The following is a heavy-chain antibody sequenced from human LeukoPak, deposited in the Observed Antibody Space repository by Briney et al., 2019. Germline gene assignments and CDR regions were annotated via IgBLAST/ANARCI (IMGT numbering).Heavy chain of an antibody. Sequence: GGSLRLPCVASGFIVSNNYMSWVRQAPGKGLEWVGRIKSKTDGGTTDYAAPVKGRFTISRDNSKNTLALQMSSLRADDTAMYYCVKDKSSSSNVALPAVVRPHNYYYYGMDVWGQGTTVIVSS. CDR3: VKDKSSSSNVALPAVVRPHNYYYYGMDV. D-gene: IGHD2-2*01. V-gene: IGHV3-15*01. J-gene: IGHJ6*02. CDR2: IKSKTDGGTT. CDR1: GFIVSNNY.